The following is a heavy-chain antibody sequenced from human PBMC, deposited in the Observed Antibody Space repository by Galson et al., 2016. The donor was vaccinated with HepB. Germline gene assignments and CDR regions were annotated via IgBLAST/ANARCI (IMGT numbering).Heavy chain of an antibody. CDR3: AGGGTPSGLDI. J-gene: IGHJ3*02. CDR1: ESTFGNHW. Sequence: SLRLSCADSESTFGNHWVYWVRQAPGKGLVWVSKINRDGSGTAYADSVKGRFTISRDNAKNTLYLQMNSLRDEDTALYYCAGGGTPSGLDIWGQGTMVTVSS. V-gene: IGHV3-74*03. D-gene: IGHD3-16*01. CDR2: INRDGSGT.